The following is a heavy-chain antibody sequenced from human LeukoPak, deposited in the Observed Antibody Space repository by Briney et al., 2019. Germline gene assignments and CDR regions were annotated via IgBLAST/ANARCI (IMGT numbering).Heavy chain of an antibody. CDR3: AKGDGSGSYYKVPSFDY. J-gene: IGHJ4*02. CDR1: GFTFDDYA. Sequence: GGSLRLSCAASGFTFDDYAMHWVRQAPGKGLEWVSGISWNSGSIGYADSVKGRFTISRDNAKNSLYLQMNSLRAEDTALYYCAKGDGSGSYYKVPSFDYWGQGTLVTVSS. V-gene: IGHV3-9*01. CDR2: ISWNSGSI. D-gene: IGHD3-10*01.